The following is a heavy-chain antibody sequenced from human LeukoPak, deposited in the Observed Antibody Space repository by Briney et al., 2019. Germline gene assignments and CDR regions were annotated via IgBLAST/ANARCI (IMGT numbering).Heavy chain of an antibody. V-gene: IGHV3-20*04. CDR1: GFMFADYG. J-gene: IGHJ6*03. Sequence: GGSLRLSCAASGFMFADYGMTWVRQVPGKGLEWVSGINWNGGSTGYVDSVKGRFTISRDNAKNSLYLQMNSLRAEDTAVYYCARDYYMDVWGKGTTVTVSS. CDR3: ARDYYMDV. CDR2: INWNGGST.